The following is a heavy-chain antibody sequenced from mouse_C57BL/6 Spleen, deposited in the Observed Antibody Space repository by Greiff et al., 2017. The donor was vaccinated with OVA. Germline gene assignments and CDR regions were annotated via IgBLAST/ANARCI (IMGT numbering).Heavy chain of an antibody. CDR3: ARCPVVATDYYAMDY. D-gene: IGHD1-1*01. CDR2: IDPSDSYT. V-gene: IGHV1-50*01. Sequence: QVQLKQPGAELVKPGASVKLSCKASGYTFTSYWMQWVKQRPGQGLEWIGEIDPSDSYTNYNQKFKGKATLTVDTSSSTAYMQLSSLTSEDSAVYYCARCPVVATDYYAMDYWGQGTSVTVSS. CDR1: GYTFTSYW. J-gene: IGHJ4*01.